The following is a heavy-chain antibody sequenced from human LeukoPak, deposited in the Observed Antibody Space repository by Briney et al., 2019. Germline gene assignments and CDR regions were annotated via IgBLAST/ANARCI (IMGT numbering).Heavy chain of an antibody. Sequence: ASVKVSCKASGYTFTSYDISWVRQATGQGLEWMGSMNPNNGNTGYPQKFRGRVTMTRDTSISTAYMELSSLRSEDTAVYYCARDLSGVPAATQGYFDPWGQGTLVTVSS. CDR1: GYTFTSYD. CDR3: ARDLSGVPAATQGYFDP. J-gene: IGHJ5*02. V-gene: IGHV1-8*01. CDR2: MNPNNGNT. D-gene: IGHD2-2*01.